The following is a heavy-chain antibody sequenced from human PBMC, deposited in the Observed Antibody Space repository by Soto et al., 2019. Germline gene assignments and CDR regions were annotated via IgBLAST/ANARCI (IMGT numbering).Heavy chain of an antibody. CDR1: GDSVSSNSSA. V-gene: IGHV6-1*01. D-gene: IGHD6-13*01. J-gene: IGHJ6*02. CDR2: TYYRSKWYS. CDR3: ASLRYRSSLRYYYYYGMDV. Sequence: QTLSLTCAISGDSVSSNSSAWNWIRQSPSRGLEWLGRTYYRSKWYSDYAVSVKSRITNNPDTSKNQFSLQLNSVTPEDTAVYYYASLRYRSSLRYYYYYGMDVWGQGTTVTVSS.